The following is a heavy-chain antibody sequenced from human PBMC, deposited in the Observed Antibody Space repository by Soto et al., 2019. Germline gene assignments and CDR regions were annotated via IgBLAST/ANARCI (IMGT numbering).Heavy chain of an antibody. J-gene: IGHJ5*01. V-gene: IGHV3-30-3*01. CDR1: GFSFSISP. Sequence: QVQLVESGGGVVQPGRSPRLSCAASGFSFSISPMHWVRQAPGKGPEWVALISYDGTNKFYADSVKGRFTISRVNSKSTLYLQVDSLSPEDAAVYYCARDPKTSGGQHWAFNCFDSWGQGNLVTVSS. D-gene: IGHD7-27*01. CDR3: ARDPKTSGGQHWAFNCFDS. CDR2: ISYDGTNK.